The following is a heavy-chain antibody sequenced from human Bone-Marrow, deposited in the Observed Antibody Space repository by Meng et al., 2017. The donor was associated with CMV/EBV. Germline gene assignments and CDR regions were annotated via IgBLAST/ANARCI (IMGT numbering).Heavy chain of an antibody. CDR1: GFTFSSYA. V-gene: IGHV3-23*01. D-gene: IGHD2-2*01. J-gene: IGHJ4*02. Sequence: GESLKIPCAASGFTFSSYAMSWVRQAPGQGLEWVSAISGSGGSTYYADSVKGRFTISRDNSKNTLYLQMNSLRAEDTAVYYCAKGGYCSSTSCPFDYWGQGTLVTVSA. CDR2: ISGSGGST. CDR3: AKGGYCSSTSCPFDY.